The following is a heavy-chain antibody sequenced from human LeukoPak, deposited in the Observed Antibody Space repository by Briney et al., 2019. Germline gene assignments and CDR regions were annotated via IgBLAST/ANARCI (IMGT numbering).Heavy chain of an antibody. CDR2: ISSSSSYI. D-gene: IGHD6-19*01. CDR3: ARALSSGWYRDDYFDY. V-gene: IGHV3-21*01. J-gene: IGHJ4*02. CDR1: GFTFSSYS. Sequence: PGGSLRLSCAASGFTFSSYSMNWVRQAPGKGLEWVSSISSSSSYIYYADSVKGRFTISRDNAKNSLYLQINSLRAEDTAVYYRARALSSGWYRDDYFDYWGQGTLVTVSS.